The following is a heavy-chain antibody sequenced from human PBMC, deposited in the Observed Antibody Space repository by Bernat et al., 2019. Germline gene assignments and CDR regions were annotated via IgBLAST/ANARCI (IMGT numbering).Heavy chain of an antibody. CDR2: IYSGGST. J-gene: IGHJ3*02. D-gene: IGHD3-10*01. CDR3: HSGLLWFRELLDAFEI. Sequence: EVQLVESGGGLIQPGGSLRLSCAASGFTVSSNYMSWVRQAPGKGLEWVSVIYSGGSTYYADSVKGRFTISRDNSKNTLYLQMNSLRAEDTAVYYCHSGLLWFRELLDAFEIWGQGTMVTVSS. CDR1: GFTVSSNY. V-gene: IGHV3-53*01.